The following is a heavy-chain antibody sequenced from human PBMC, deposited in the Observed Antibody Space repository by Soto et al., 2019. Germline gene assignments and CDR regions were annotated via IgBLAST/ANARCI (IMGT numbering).Heavy chain of an antibody. D-gene: IGHD1-1*01. Sequence: QVQLVESGGGVVQPGRSLRLSCAASGFSVSAYTVHWVRQAPGKGLEWVAVISSDGNHEYYTDSVKGRFAISRDTSTNTVFLQMNSLGPEDTAVYYCARLEQPLFEYWGQGTLVTVSS. CDR2: ISSDGNHE. CDR1: GFSVSAYT. CDR3: ARLEQPLFEY. J-gene: IGHJ4*02. V-gene: IGHV3-30*09.